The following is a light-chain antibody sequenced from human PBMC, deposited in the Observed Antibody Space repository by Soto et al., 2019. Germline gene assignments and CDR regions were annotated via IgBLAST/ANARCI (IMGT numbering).Light chain of an antibody. J-gene: IGKJ5*01. Sequence: DIQMTKSTSTLSASVGDRITITCRASQGIGNYLAWYQHKPGKVPKLLIYGASTLQSRVPSRFSGGASGTEFTLTISGLQIEDLATYYCQVYNNGPPGFGQGTRLEI. V-gene: IGKV1-27*01. CDR1: QGIGNY. CDR3: QVYNNGPPG. CDR2: GAS.